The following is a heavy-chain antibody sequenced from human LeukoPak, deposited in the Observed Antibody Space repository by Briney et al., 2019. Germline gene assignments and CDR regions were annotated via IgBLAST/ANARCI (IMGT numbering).Heavy chain of an antibody. CDR1: GYTFTGYY. CDR3: ARDRQEHAFDI. V-gene: IGHV1-2*02. CDR2: IDPNSGGT. J-gene: IGHJ3*02. Sequence: ASVKVSCKASGYTFTGYYMHWVRQAPGRGLEWMGWIDPNSGGTNYAQKFQGRVTMTRDTSISTAYMELSRLRSDDTAVYYCARDRQEHAFDIWGQGTMVTVSS.